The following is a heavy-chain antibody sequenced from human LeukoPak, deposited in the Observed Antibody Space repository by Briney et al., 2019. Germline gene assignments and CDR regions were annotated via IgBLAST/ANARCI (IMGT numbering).Heavy chain of an antibody. J-gene: IGHJ4*02. CDR2: INPNSGGT. D-gene: IGHD3-22*01. V-gene: IGHV1-2*06. CDR3: ARDLNYDNTASYYTRRGCFDY. CDR1: GYSFTAFY. Sequence: GASVKVSCKASGYSFTAFYMHWVRQAPGQGLEWMGRINPNSGGTNFAQKFQGRVTMTSDTSISTAYMELNNLRSDDTAVYYCARDLNYDNTASYYTRRGCFDYWGQGTLVTVSS.